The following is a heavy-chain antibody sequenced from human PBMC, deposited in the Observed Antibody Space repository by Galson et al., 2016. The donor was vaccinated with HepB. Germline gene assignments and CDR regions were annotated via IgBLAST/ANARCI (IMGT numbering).Heavy chain of an antibody. D-gene: IGHD1/OR15-1a*01. CDR2: IKQDESET. Sequence: SLRLSCAASGFTFSSYWMSWVRQAPGKGLEWVASIKQDESETYYVDSVKGRFTISRDNTKNSLYLQMNSLRAEDTAVYYCARNLRVVEWNTFDYWGQGTLVTVSS. CDR3: ARNLRVVEWNTFDY. CDR1: GFTFSSYW. V-gene: IGHV3-7*03. J-gene: IGHJ4*02.